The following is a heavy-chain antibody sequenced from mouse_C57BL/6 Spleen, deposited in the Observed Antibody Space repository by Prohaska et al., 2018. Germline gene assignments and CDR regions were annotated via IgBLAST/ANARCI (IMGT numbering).Heavy chain of an antibody. CDR1: GFTFSNYW. Sequence: EVQLEESGGGLVQPGGSMKLSCVASGFTFSNYWMHWFRQSPEKGLEWVAQIRLKSDKYATHYAESVKGRFTISRDDSKSSGYQQMNNLRAEDTGMYYCTGGSSYGYWGQGTTLTVSS. CDR3: TGGSSYGY. V-gene: IGHV6-3*01. CDR2: IRLKSDKYAT. D-gene: IGHD1-1*01. J-gene: IGHJ2*01.